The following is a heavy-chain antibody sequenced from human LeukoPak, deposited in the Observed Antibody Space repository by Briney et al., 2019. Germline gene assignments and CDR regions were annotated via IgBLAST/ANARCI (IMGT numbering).Heavy chain of an antibody. CDR1: GFTFSSHW. J-gene: IGHJ3*02. V-gene: IGHV3-7*01. D-gene: IGHD6-13*01. Sequence: PGGSLRLSCAASGFTFSSHWMSWVRQAPGKGLEWVANINQDGSEKYYVDSVMGRFTVSRDNAKNSLYLQINSLRAEDTAVYFCAGDSEHSSSFAFDIWGQGTMVTVSS. CDR2: INQDGSEK. CDR3: AGDSEHSSSFAFDI.